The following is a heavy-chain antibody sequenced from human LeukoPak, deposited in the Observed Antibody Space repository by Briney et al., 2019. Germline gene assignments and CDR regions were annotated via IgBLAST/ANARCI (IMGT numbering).Heavy chain of an antibody. CDR3: AKDSGYSYGLFDY. Sequence: PGRSLRLSCAASGFTFDDYAMHWVRQAPGKGLEWVSGISWNSGSIGYADSVKGRFTISRDNAKNSLYLQMNSLRAEGTALYYCAKDSGYSYGLFDYWGQGTLVTVSS. D-gene: IGHD5-18*01. CDR1: GFTFDDYA. CDR2: ISWNSGSI. J-gene: IGHJ4*02. V-gene: IGHV3-9*01.